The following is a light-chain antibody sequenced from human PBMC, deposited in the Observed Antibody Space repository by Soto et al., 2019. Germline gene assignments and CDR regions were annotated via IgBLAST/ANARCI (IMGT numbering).Light chain of an antibody. CDR2: DVT. V-gene: IGLV2-14*03. J-gene: IGLJ2*01. Sequence: QSALTQPASVSGSPGQSITISFTGTSSDVGAYNFVSWYQQHPGKAPKLMIYDVTNRPSGVSSRFSGSKSGNTASLAISGLQAEDEADYYCSSYTTSNTLVFGGGTQLTVL. CDR1: SSDVGAYNF. CDR3: SSYTTSNTLV.